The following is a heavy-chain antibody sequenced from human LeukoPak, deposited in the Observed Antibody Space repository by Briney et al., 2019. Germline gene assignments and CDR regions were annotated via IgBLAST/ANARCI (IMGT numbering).Heavy chain of an antibody. J-gene: IGHJ4*02. V-gene: IGHV1-46*01. CDR3: ARETLRSRTFDY. Sequence: ASVKVSCKASEYTFTSNYMHWVRQAPGQVLEWMGIINPSGGSTSNAQKFQGRVTMTRDTSTSTVYMELSSLRSEDTAVYYCARETLRSRTFDYWGQGTLVTVSS. CDR2: INPSGGST. CDR1: EYTFTSNY. D-gene: IGHD1-26*01.